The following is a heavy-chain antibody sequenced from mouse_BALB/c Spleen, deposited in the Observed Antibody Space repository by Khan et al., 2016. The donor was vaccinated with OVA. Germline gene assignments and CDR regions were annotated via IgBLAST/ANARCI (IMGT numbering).Heavy chain of an antibody. J-gene: IGHJ4*01. CDR1: VFSLTSYG. D-gene: IGHD2-3*01. Sequence: VQLQESGPGLVAPSQSLSITCTVSVFSLTSYGVHWVRQPPGKGLEWLGVIWAGGSTNYNSALMSRLSIRKDNSKSQVFLKMNSRQTDDTAMYYCARFSDGAYCTVDYWGQGTSVTVSS. CDR3: ARFSDGAYCTVDY. CDR2: IWAGGST. V-gene: IGHV2-9*02.